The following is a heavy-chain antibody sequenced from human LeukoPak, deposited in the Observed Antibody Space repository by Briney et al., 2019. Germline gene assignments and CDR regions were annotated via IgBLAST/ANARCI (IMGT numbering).Heavy chain of an antibody. D-gene: IGHD6-13*01. CDR2: IRYDGSNK. CDR3: AKDGAPYSSSWYLDY. J-gene: IGHJ4*02. CDR1: GFTFSSYG. Sequence: PGGSLRLSCAASGFTFSSYGMHWVRQAPGKGLEWVAFIRYDGSNKYYADSVKGRFTISRDNSKNTLYLQMNSLRAEDTAVYYCAKDGAPYSSSWYLDYWGQGTLVTVSS. V-gene: IGHV3-30*02.